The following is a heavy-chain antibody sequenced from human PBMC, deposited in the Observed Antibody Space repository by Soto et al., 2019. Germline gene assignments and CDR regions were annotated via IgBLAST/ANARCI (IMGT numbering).Heavy chain of an antibody. CDR3: AGYCSSSICPEDHYFALEV. CDR1: GYTFTGYY. V-gene: IGHV1-2*02. CDR2: INPNSGGT. Sequence: ASVKVSCKASGYTFTGYYMHWVRQAPGQGLEWMGWINPNSGGTNYAQKFQGRVTMTRDTSISTAYMKLSSVSAADTARYFCAGYCSSSICPEDHYFALEVWGQGTTVTVSS. J-gene: IGHJ6*02. D-gene: IGHD2-2*01.